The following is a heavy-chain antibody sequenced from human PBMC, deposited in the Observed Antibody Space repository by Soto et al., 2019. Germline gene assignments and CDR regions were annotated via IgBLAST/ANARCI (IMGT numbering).Heavy chain of an antibody. D-gene: IGHD6-13*01. Sequence: GASVKVSCKASGYTFINYYIHWVRQAPGQGLEWMAIINPMGGSTNYAQEFQGRVTLTSDTSTSTVYMELSSLRFEDTALFYCARDLAAGDLWGEGTLVTVCS. CDR1: GYTFINYY. CDR2: INPMGGST. CDR3: ARDLAAGDL. J-gene: IGHJ5*02. V-gene: IGHV1-46*01.